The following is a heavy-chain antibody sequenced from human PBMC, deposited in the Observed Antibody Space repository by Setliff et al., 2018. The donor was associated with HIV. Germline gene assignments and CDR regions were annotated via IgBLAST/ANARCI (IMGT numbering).Heavy chain of an antibody. CDR1: DDSFSNYD. D-gene: IGHD2-21*01. J-gene: IGHJ4*02. V-gene: IGHV4-4*09. CDR2: ISSSGIT. CDR3: ARLGRAIDDGGSSLRLDF. Sequence: PSETLSLTCVVSDDSFSNYDWTWIRQSPGKTLEWIGYISSSGITNYNPSLRSRVTISIETSNTRFSLWLRSATAADTATYFCARLGRAIDDGGSSLRLDFWGQGMLVTVLL.